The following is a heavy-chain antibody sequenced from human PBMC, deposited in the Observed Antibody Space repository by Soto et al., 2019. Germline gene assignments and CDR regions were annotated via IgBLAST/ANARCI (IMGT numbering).Heavy chain of an antibody. J-gene: IGHJ6*02. Sequence: ASVKVSCKASGYTFTGYYMHWVRQAPGQGLEWMGWINPNSGGTNYAQKFQGRVTMTRDTSISTAYMELSRLRSDDTAAYYCARRGNWNYNDYYYYGMDVWGQGTTVTVSS. D-gene: IGHD1-7*01. CDR1: GYTFTGYY. CDR2: INPNSGGT. V-gene: IGHV1-2*02. CDR3: ARRGNWNYNDYYYYGMDV.